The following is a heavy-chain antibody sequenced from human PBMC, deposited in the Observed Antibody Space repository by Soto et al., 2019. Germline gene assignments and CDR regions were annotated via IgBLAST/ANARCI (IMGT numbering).Heavy chain of an antibody. CDR1: GGSISSYY. CDR3: ARAVYYYDSSGYYVGSYYGMDV. J-gene: IGHJ6*02. Sequence: QVQLQESGPGLVKPSETLSLTCTVSGGSISSYYWSWIRQPPGKGLEWIGYIYYSGSTNYNPSLKSRVTISVDTSKNQCSLKLSSVTAADTAVYYCARAVYYYDSSGYYVGSYYGMDVWGQGTTVTVSS. V-gene: IGHV4-59*01. CDR2: IYYSGST. D-gene: IGHD3-22*01.